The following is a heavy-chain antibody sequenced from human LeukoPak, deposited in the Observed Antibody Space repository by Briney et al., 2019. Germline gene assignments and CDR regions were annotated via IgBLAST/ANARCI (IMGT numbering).Heavy chain of an antibody. J-gene: IGHJ6*03. CDR2: IKQDGSEK. CDR1: GFTFSSYW. CDR3: AKDLGPTGYSSSWYRFYYYYYMDV. D-gene: IGHD6-13*01. Sequence: PGGSLRLSCAASGFTFSSYWMSWVRQAPGKGLEWVANIKQDGSEKYYADSVKGRFTISRDNSKNTLYLQMNSLRAEDTAVYYCAKDLGPTGYSSSWYRFYYYYYMDVWGKGTTVTISS. V-gene: IGHV3-7*01.